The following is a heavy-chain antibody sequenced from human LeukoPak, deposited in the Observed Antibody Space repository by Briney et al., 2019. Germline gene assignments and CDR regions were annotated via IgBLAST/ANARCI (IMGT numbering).Heavy chain of an antibody. CDR1: GYSISSGYY. V-gene: IGHV4-38-2*01. CDR3: ARYSYGYYFDY. J-gene: IGHJ4*02. CDR2: IYHSGST. Sequence: PSETLSLTCAVSGYSISSGYYWGWIRQPPGKGLEWIGSIYHSGSTYYNPSLKSRVTISADTSKNQFSLKLSSVTAADTAVYYCARYSYGYYFDYWGQGTLVTVSS. D-gene: IGHD5-18*01.